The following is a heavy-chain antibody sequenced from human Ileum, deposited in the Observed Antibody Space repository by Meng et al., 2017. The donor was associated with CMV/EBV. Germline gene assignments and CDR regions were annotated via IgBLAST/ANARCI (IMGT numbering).Heavy chain of an antibody. CDR2: INPNNGGT. Sequence: SCKASGYTYTGYYMHWVRQAPGQGLEWMGWINPNNGGTNYAQRFQGRVTMTWDTSISTAYMELSRLGSDDTAVYYCARSYTGGLFDYWGQGTLVTVSS. J-gene: IGHJ4*02. D-gene: IGHD7-27*01. CDR3: ARSYTGGLFDY. V-gene: IGHV1-2*02. CDR1: GYTYTGYY.